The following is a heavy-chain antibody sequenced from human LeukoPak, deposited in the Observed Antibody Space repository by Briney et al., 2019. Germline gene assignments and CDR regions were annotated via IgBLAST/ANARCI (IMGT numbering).Heavy chain of an antibody. Sequence: SGPTPVNPTETLTLTCTVSGFSLSNARMGVSWIRQPPGKALEWLAHIFSNDEKSYSTSLKSRLTISKDTSKSQVVLTMTNMDPVDTATYYCARELLWFGESYYYFDYWGQGTLVTVSS. V-gene: IGHV2-26*01. CDR1: GFSLSNARMG. D-gene: IGHD3-10*01. J-gene: IGHJ4*02. CDR2: IFSNDEK. CDR3: ARELLWFGESYYYFDY.